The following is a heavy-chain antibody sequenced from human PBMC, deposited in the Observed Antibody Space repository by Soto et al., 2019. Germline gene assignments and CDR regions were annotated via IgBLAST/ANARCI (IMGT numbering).Heavy chain of an antibody. J-gene: IGHJ4*02. CDR3: ARESDSGSYPTLDY. CDR2: IIPIFSTP. Sequence: SVKVSCKTSGGTFGSYAISWVRQAPGQGLEWMGGIIPIFSTPNYAQKFQGRVTITADESTSTAYMELSSLRSEDTAVYYCARESDSGSYPTLDYWGQGTLVTVSS. V-gene: IGHV1-69*13. D-gene: IGHD1-26*01. CDR1: GGTFGSYA.